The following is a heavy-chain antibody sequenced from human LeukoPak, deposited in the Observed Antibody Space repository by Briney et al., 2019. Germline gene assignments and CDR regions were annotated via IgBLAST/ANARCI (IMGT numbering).Heavy chain of an antibody. CDR1: GGSFSGYY. D-gene: IGHD3-22*01. Sequence: SETLSLTCAVYGGSFSGYYWSWIRQPPGKGLEWIGEINHSGSTNYNPSLKSRVTISVDTSKNQFSLKLSSVTAADTAVYYCASLVRNDSSRTSWGQGTLVTVSS. CDR3: ASLVRNDSSRTS. CDR2: INHSGST. J-gene: IGHJ5*02. V-gene: IGHV4-34*01.